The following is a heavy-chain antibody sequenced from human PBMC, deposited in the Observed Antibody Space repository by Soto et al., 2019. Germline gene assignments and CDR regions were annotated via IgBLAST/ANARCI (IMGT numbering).Heavy chain of an antibody. V-gene: IGHV3-23*01. CDR2: ISGSDKSAYYP. D-gene: IGHD3-16*01. CDR1: GFTFSDYA. CDR3: AKHPRVTAFPYYFDN. J-gene: IGHJ4*02. Sequence: GGSLRLSCAASGFTFSDYAMTWVRQAPGKGLEWVSGISGSDKSAYYPYYPDSVKGRFTISRDNSNNILYLQMNSLSAEDTAVYYCAKHPRVTAFPYYFDNWGQGTLVTVSS.